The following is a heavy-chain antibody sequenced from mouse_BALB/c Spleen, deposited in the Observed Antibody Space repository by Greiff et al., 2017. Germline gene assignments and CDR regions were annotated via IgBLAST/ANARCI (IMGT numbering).Heavy chain of an antibody. CDR1: GYTFTDYN. J-gene: IGHJ2*01. V-gene: IGHV1S29*02. D-gene: IGHD1-1*01. Sequence: VQLKQSGPELVKPGASVKISCKASGYTFTDYNMHWVKQSHGKSLEWIGYIYPYNGGTGYNQKFKSKATLTVDNSSSTAYMELRSLTSEDSAVYYCARDYYGSSYPYYFDYWGQGTTLTVSS. CDR3: ARDYYGSSYPYYFDY. CDR2: IYPYNGGT.